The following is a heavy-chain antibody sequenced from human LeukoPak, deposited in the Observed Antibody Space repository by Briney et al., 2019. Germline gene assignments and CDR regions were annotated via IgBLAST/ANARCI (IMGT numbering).Heavy chain of an antibody. J-gene: IGHJ3*02. CDR1: GFTFSSYE. Sequence: GGSLRLSCAASGFTFSSYEMNWVRQGPGKGLERVSYITSSGSTKYYADSVKGRFTISRDNSKNSLYLQMNSLRTEDPAFYYRATAYYDYVWGSYRYFCAFDIWGQGTMVTVSS. CDR2: ITSSGSTK. D-gene: IGHD3-16*02. V-gene: IGHV3-48*03. CDR3: ATAYYDYVWGSYRYFCAFDI.